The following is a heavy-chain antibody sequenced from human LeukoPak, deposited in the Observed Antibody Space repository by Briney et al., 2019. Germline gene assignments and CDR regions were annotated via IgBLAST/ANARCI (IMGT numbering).Heavy chain of an antibody. V-gene: IGHV4-61*02. Sequence: SETLSLTCTVSGGSISSGSYYWSWIRQPAGKGLEWIGRIYTSGSTNYNPSLKSRVTISVDTSKNQFSLKVSSVTAADTAVYYCAISSGNWGQRPLVTVSS. CDR2: IYTSGST. CDR3: AISSGN. J-gene: IGHJ4*02. CDR1: GGSISSGSYY.